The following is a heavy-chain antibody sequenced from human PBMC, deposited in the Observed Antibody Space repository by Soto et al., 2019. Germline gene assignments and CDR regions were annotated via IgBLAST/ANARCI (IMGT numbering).Heavy chain of an antibody. CDR1: GGSISSYY. D-gene: IGHD3-22*01. Sequence: SETLSLTCTVSGGSISSYYWSWIRQPPGKGLEWIGYIYYSGSTNYNPSLKSRVTISVDTSKSQFSLKLSSVTAADTAVYYCARDKGWYDSSGYYYEDGWFDPWGQGTLVTVSS. CDR2: IYYSGST. J-gene: IGHJ5*02. CDR3: ARDKGWYDSSGYYYEDGWFDP. V-gene: IGHV4-59*01.